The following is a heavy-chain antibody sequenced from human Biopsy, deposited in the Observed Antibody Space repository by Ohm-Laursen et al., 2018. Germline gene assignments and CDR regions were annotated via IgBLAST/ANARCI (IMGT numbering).Heavy chain of an antibody. D-gene: IGHD1/OR15-1a*01. J-gene: IGHJ5*02. CDR3: ARDSRNKFDL. V-gene: IGHV1-2*02. CDR1: GYAVNDYF. CDR2: ISPNSGGT. Sequence: ASVKVSCKGSGYAVNDYFLHWLRQAPGQGPEWMGWISPNSGGTNYAQKFQGRVTMTTDTSTSTVYLELRRLISDDTAVYYCARDSRNKFDLWGQGTLVSVSA.